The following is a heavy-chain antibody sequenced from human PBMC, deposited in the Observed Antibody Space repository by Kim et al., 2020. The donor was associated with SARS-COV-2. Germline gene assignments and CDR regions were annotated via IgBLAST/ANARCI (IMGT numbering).Heavy chain of an antibody. CDR1: GFTFSSYA. CDR2: ISGSGGST. J-gene: IGHJ6*02. Sequence: GGSLRLSCAASGFTFSSYAMSWVRQAPGKGLEWVSAISGSGGSTYYADSVKGRFTISRDNSKNTLYLQMNSLRAEDTAVYYCAEVRARLLGYYYYGMDVWGQGTTVTVS. CDR3: AEVRARLLGYYYYGMDV. V-gene: IGHV3-23*01. D-gene: IGHD2-8*02.